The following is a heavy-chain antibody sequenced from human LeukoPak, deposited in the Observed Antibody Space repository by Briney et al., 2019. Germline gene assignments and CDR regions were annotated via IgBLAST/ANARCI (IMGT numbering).Heavy chain of an antibody. CDR1: GGSISGGSYY. CDR2: IYTSGST. D-gene: IGHD2-2*01. Sequence: SQTLSLTCTVSGGSISGGSYYWSWIRQPAGKGLEWIGRIYTSGSTNYNPSLKSRVTISVDTSKNQFSLKLSSVTAADTAVYYCARDRCSSTSCYAYYYYGMDVWGQGTTVTVSS. V-gene: IGHV4-61*02. CDR3: ARDRCSSTSCYAYYYYGMDV. J-gene: IGHJ6*02.